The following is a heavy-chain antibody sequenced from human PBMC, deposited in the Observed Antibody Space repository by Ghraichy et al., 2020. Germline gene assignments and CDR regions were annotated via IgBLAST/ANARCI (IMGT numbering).Heavy chain of an antibody. CDR1: GYSFTNYW. Sequence: GESLNISCKGSGYSFTNYWIGWVRRMPGKGLEWMGIIYPGDSDTRYSPSFQGQVTISADKSISTAYLQWSSLKASDTARYYCARPGGIQLWLDAFDIWCQGTMVTVSS. V-gene: IGHV5-51*01. J-gene: IGHJ3*02. D-gene: IGHD5-18*01. CDR2: IYPGDSDT. CDR3: ARPGGIQLWLDAFDI.